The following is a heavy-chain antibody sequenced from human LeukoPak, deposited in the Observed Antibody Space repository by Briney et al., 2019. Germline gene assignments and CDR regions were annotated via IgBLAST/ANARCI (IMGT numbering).Heavy chain of an antibody. J-gene: IGHJ3*02. CDR1: GFTFSSYE. CDR2: ISSSGSTI. D-gene: IGHD3-3*01. CDR3: ATQGRSAILGI. Sequence: GGSLRLSCAASGFTFSSYEMNWVRQAPGKGLEWVSYISSSGSTIHYADSVKGRFTFSRDNAKNSLYLQMNSLRAEDTAVYYCATQGRSAILGIWGQGTMVTVSS. V-gene: IGHV3-48*03.